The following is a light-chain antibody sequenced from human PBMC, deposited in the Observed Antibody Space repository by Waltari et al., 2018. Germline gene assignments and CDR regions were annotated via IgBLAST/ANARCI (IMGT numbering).Light chain of an antibody. CDR2: DAS. J-gene: IGKJ4*01. V-gene: IGKV3-20*01. Sequence: EIVLTQSPGTLSLSPGERATLSCRASQSVSSSYLAWYQHKPGQAPRLLIFDASSRATGIPDRFSGNGSGTEFTLTISSLQPEDFATYYCQQLNSYPLTFGGGTKVEIQ. CDR1: QSVSSSY. CDR3: QQLNSYPLT.